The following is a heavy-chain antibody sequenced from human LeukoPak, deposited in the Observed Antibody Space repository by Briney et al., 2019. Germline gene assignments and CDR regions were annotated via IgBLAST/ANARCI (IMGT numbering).Heavy chain of an antibody. D-gene: IGHD6-6*01. Sequence: PSETLSLTCTVSGGSISSSSYYWGWIRQPPGKVLEWIGSNYYSGSTYYNPSLKSRVTISVDTSKNQFSLKLSSVTAADTAVYYCARHPRGAARPGYYYYYYMDVRGKGTTVTVSS. CDR3: ARHPRGAARPGYYYYYYMDV. CDR2: NYYSGST. J-gene: IGHJ6*03. CDR1: GGSISSSSYY. V-gene: IGHV4-39*01.